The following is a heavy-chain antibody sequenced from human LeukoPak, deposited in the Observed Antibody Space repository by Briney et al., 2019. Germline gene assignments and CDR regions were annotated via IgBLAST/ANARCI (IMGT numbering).Heavy chain of an antibody. D-gene: IGHD2-2*02. V-gene: IGHV3-23*01. CDR2: ISGSGGST. J-gene: IGHJ5*02. CDR1: GFTFSSYA. CDR3: AKMGCSSTSCYSWFDP. Sequence: PGGSLRLSCAASGFTFSSYAMSWVRQAPGKGLEWVSAISGSGGSTCYADSVKGRFTISRDNSKNTLYLQMNSLRAEDTAVYYCAKMGCSSTSCYSWFDPWGQGTLVTVSS.